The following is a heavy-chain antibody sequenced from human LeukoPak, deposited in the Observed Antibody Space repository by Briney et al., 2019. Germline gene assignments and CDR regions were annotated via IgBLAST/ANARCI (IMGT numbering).Heavy chain of an antibody. CDR2: IYSSTST. CDR1: GFTVSSTY. V-gene: IGHV3-53*01. J-gene: IGHJ4*02. Sequence: GGSLRLSCAASGFTVSSTYMAWVRQAPGKGLEWVSIIYSSTSTYYADSVKGRFTLSRDNSKNTLFLQMNSLGAEDTAVYFCARGYCTSTSCPWSFDYWGQGTLVSVSS. CDR3: ARGYCTSTSCPWSFDY. D-gene: IGHD2-2*01.